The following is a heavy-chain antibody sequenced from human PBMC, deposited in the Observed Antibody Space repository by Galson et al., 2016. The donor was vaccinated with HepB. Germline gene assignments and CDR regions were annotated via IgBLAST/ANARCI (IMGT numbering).Heavy chain of an antibody. J-gene: IGHJ4*02. CDR1: GFTFSGYG. Sequence: SLRLSCAASGFTFSGYGMHWVRQAPGKGLEWVALISHAGTKTFYADSVKGRFTISRDNSKNTLSLQMNSLRPGDTAVYYCAIPDYWGQGTLVTVSS. V-gene: IGHV3-30*03. CDR3: AIPDY. CDR2: ISHAGTKT.